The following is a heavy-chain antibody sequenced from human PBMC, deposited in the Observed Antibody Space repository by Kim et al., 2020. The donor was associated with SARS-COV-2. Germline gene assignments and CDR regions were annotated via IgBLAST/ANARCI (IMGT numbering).Heavy chain of an antibody. D-gene: IGHD3-22*01. CDR1: GFSLTTRGVG. V-gene: IGHV2-5*02. CDR2: IYWVEDI. CDR3: AHGSGWLFNH. Sequence: SGPTLVNPTQTLTLTCTFSGFSLTTRGVGVGWIRQPPGKALDWLALIYWVEDIHYSPSLNNRRTITKDTAKNQVVLTLTNMDPADAPTYYCAHGSGWLFNHWGQGTLVTVSS. J-gene: IGHJ4*02.